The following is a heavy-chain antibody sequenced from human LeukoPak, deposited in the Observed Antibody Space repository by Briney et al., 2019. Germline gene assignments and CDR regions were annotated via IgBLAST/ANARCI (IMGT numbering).Heavy chain of an antibody. CDR2: ISGSGGST. CDR1: GFTFSSYA. J-gene: IGHJ4*02. V-gene: IGHV3-23*01. Sequence: GGSLRLSYAASGFTFSSYAMSWVRQAPGKGLEWVSAISGSGGSTYYADSVKGRFTISRDNSKNTLYLQMNSLRAEDTAVYYCAKGEYSSSGAFDYWGRGTLVTVSS. D-gene: IGHD6-6*01. CDR3: AKGEYSSSGAFDY.